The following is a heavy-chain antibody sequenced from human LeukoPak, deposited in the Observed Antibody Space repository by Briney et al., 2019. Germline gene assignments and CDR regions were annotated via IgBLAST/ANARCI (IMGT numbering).Heavy chain of an antibody. V-gene: IGHV3-48*01. J-gene: IGHJ3*02. CDR1: GFTFSSYV. CDR2: ISSSSSTI. Sequence: GGSLRLSCAVSGFTFSSYVMTWVRQVPGKGLEWVSYISSSSSTIYYADSVKGRFTISRDNAKNSLYLQMNSLRAEDTAVYYCARDVPRITIFGVAPDAFDIWGQGTMVTVSS. CDR3: ARDVPRITIFGVAPDAFDI. D-gene: IGHD3-3*01.